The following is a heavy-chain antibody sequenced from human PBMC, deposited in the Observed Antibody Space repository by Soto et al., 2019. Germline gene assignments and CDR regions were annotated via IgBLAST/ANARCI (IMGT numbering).Heavy chain of an antibody. CDR1: GFTFSSYG. Sequence: GGSLRLSCAASGFTFSSYGMHWVRQAPGKGLEWVAVISYDGSNKYYADSVKGRFTISRDNSKNTLYLQMNSLRAEDTAVYYCANGPSGSYFPPFDYWGQGTLVTVSS. CDR3: ANGPSGSYFPPFDY. D-gene: IGHD1-26*01. V-gene: IGHV3-30*18. CDR2: ISYDGSNK. J-gene: IGHJ4*02.